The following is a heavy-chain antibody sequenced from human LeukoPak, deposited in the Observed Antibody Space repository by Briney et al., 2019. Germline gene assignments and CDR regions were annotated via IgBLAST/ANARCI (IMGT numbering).Heavy chain of an antibody. V-gene: IGHV3-74*01. CDR2: IHSDGSTI. CDR3: ARNPSMSYYYYMDV. J-gene: IGHJ6*03. CDR1: GFNLSNYW. Sequence: GGSLRLSCAASGFNLSNYWMHWVRQVPGRGLVWVSLIHSDGSTIIYADSVKGRFTISRDNAKNSLYLQMNSLRAEDTALYYCARNPSMSYYYYMDVWGKGTTVIVSS.